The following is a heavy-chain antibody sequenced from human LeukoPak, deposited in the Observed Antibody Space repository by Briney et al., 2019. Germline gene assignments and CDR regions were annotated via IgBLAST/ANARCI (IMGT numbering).Heavy chain of an antibody. D-gene: IGHD6-19*01. CDR3: ASTPPWDSSGWYPYYYGMDV. CDR1: GYTFTSYG. CDR2: ISAYNGNT. V-gene: IGHV1-18*01. J-gene: IGHJ6*02. Sequence: ASVNVSCKASGYTFTSYGISWVRQAPGQGLEWMGWISAYNGNTNYAQKLQGRVTMTTDTSTSTAYMELRSLRSDDTAVYYCASTPPWDSSGWYPYYYGMDVWGQGTTVTVSS.